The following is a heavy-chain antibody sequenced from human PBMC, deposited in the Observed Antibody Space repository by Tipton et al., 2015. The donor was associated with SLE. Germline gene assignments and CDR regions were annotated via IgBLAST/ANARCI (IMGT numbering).Heavy chain of an antibody. CDR2: IHYSGTT. CDR1: GGSITNHY. CDR3: AKYLEVRPSTVRVFDY. D-gene: IGHD1-26*01. V-gene: IGHV4-59*11. J-gene: IGHJ4*02. Sequence: TLSLTCTVSGGSITNHYWNWIRQPPGKGLEWIGYIHYSGTTHDNPSLKSRVTMSVDTSNNQFSLNLKSVTTADTAVYYCAKYLEVRPSTVRVFDYWGQGTLVTVSS.